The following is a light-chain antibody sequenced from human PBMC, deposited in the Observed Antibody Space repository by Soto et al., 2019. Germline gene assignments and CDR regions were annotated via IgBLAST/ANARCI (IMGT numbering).Light chain of an antibody. CDR2: GIS. J-gene: IGKJ1*01. CDR3: QQYGSSGT. V-gene: IGKV3-15*01. Sequence: EIVMTQSPATLSVSPGETATLSCRASQSLTSYLAWYQQKPDQAPRLLIYGISTRATDIPARFSGSGSGTEFTPTISSLQSEDFAVYYCQQYGSSGTFGQGTKVEIK. CDR1: QSLTSY.